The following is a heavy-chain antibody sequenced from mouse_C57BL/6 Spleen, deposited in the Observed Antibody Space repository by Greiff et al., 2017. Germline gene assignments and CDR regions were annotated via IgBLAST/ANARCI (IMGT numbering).Heavy chain of an antibody. CDR2: IDPSDSYT. J-gene: IGHJ2*01. CDR3: AREKGTTVDYFDY. Sequence: QVHVKQPGAELVMPGASVKLSCKASGYTFTSYWMHWVKQRPGQGLEWIGEIDPSDSYTNYNQKFKGKSTLTVDKSSSTAYMQLSSLTSEDSAVYYCAREKGTTVDYFDYWGQGTTLTVSS. CDR1: GYTFTSYW. V-gene: IGHV1-69*01. D-gene: IGHD1-1*01.